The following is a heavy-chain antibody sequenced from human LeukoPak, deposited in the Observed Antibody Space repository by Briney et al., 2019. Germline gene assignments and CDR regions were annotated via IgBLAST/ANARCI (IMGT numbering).Heavy chain of an antibody. CDR1: GFTFSSYG. J-gene: IGHJ4*02. Sequence: PGGSLRLSCAASGFTFSSYGMHWVRQAPGKGLEWVAVIWYDGSNKYYADSVKGRFTISRDNSKNTLYLQMNSLRAEDTAVYYCARERGYSGYDLNYFDYWGPGTRVSVSS. V-gene: IGHV3-33*01. CDR3: ARERGYSGYDLNYFDY. CDR2: IWYDGSNK. D-gene: IGHD5-12*01.